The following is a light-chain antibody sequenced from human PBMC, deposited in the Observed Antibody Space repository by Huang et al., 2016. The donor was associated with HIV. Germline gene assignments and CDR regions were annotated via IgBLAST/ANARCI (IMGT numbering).Light chain of an antibody. CDR3: QLRTYWRFT. V-gene: IGKV3-11*01. J-gene: IGKJ3*01. CDR1: QSVSNS. Sequence: EVVLTQSPATLSLSPGDRATLSCRASQSVSNSLAWYQQKPGQAPRLLIYDATKRASGIPARFSGSGSGTDFTLTISSLESEDFAVYYCQLRTYWRFTFGPGTKVDI. CDR2: DAT.